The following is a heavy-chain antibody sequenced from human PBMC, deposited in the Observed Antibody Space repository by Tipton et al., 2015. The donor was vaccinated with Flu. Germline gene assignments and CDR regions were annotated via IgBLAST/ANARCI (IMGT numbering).Heavy chain of an antibody. CDR3: ARGLGTHDFWNGSDL. CDR2: IYPSGTT. Sequence: TLSLTCTVSSGSIRSTNYFCAWIRQPPGKRLELIGSIYPSGTTYYNPSLKSRVTISVDTSKGQFSLMLRSVTAADTAVYYCARGLGTHDFWNGSDLWGQGTPVTVSS. V-gene: IGHV4-39*01. J-gene: IGHJ5*02. CDR1: SGSIRSTNYF. D-gene: IGHD3-3*01.